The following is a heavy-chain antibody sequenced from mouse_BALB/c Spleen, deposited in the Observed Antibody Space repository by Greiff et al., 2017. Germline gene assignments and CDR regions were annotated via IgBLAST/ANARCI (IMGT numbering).Heavy chain of an antibody. CDR1: GFTFSDYG. CDR2: ISNLAYSI. J-gene: IGHJ4*01. Sequence: EVKLMESGGGLVQPGGSRKLSCAASGFTFSDYGMAWVRQAPGKGPEWVAFISNLAYSIYYADTVTGRFTISRENAKNTLYLEMSSLRSEDTAMYYCASDRGYYAMDYWGQGTSVTVSS. CDR3: ASDRGYYAMDY. V-gene: IGHV5-15*02.